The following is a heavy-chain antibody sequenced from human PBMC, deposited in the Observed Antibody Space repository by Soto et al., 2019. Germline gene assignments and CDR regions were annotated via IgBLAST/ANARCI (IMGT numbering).Heavy chain of an antibody. D-gene: IGHD3-16*01. V-gene: IGHV3-23*01. J-gene: IGHJ4*02. CDR2: FDGVVDST. Sequence: GGSLRLSCAASGITLSSYAMSWVRQGPGTGLEWVSSFDGVVDSTHSADSLKGRFTISRDISKDTLYLQMNNWRVEDTAVYYCAKPSFSYSQSIYVTFDSWGQGTLVTVYS. CDR1: GITLSSYA. CDR3: AKPSFSYSQSIYVTFDS.